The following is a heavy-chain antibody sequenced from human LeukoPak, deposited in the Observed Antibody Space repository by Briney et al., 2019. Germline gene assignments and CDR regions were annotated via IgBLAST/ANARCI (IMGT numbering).Heavy chain of an antibody. CDR3: ARGRFSSSAVRNLNYYYYYMDV. CDR1: GYTFTSYD. J-gene: IGHJ6*03. Sequence: ASVKVSCKASGYTFTSYDINWVRQATGQGLEWMGWMNPNSGNTGYAQKFQGRVTITRNTSISTAYMELSSLRSEDTAVYYCARGRFSSSAVRNLNYYYYYMDVWGKGTTVTVSS. D-gene: IGHD6-6*01. V-gene: IGHV1-8*03. CDR2: MNPNSGNT.